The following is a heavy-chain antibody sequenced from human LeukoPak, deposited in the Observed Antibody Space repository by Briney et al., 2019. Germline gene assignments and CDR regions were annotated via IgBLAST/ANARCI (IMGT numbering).Heavy chain of an antibody. CDR3: AIGAYSGSYFRFS. CDR1: GCCPADFR. J-gene: IGHJ4*02. Sequence: GGSLRLSCESSGCCPADFRMPCSRQTPGKGPEWLSRTSKDGSHTVYADSAKGRFTASRDNSKNTVYLDVTNMRPEDTAVYYCAIGAYSGSYFRFSWGQGTPVTVAS. D-gene: IGHD6-25*01. CDR2: TSKDGSHT. V-gene: IGHV3-74*01.